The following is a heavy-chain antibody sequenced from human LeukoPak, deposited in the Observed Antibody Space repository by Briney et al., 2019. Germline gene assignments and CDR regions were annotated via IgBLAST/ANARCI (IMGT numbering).Heavy chain of an antibody. CDR2: ISSSSSYI. D-gene: IGHD1-26*01. Sequence: NPGGSLRLSCAASGFTFSSYSTNWVRQAPGKGLEWVSSISSSSSYIYYADSVKGRFTISRDNAKNSLYLQMNSLRAEDTAVYYCATSGSYFVGSGDAFDIWGQGTMVTVSS. CDR1: GFTFSSYS. CDR3: ATSGSYFVGSGDAFDI. J-gene: IGHJ3*02. V-gene: IGHV3-21*01.